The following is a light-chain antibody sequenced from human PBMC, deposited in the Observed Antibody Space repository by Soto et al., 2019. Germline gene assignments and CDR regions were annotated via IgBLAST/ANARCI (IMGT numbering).Light chain of an antibody. CDR2: KVS. CDR3: QQYNDYSWT. J-gene: IGKJ1*01. CDR1: QTVYDW. Sequence: DIQMTQSPSTLSASVGDRVTITCRASQTVYDWLAWYQQKPGKAPNLLIYKVSNLESGVPSRFSGSGFGTEFTLTISSLQPEDFATYYCQQYNDYSWTFGQGTKVEIK. V-gene: IGKV1-5*03.